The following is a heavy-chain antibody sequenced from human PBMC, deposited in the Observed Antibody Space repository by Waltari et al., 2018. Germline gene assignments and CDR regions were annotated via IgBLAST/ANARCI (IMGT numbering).Heavy chain of an antibody. J-gene: IGHJ4*02. CDR2: IYHSGGT. CDR3: ARNYWSGYYIYYFDY. D-gene: IGHD3-3*01. Sequence: QVQLQESGPGLVKPSGTLSLTCAVPGGSISSSNWWRWVRQPPGKGLEWIGEIYHSGGTNYNPSLKSRVTISVDKSKNQFSLKLSSVTAADTAVYYCARNYWSGYYIYYFDYWGQGTLVTVSS. V-gene: IGHV4-4*02. CDR1: GGSISSSNW.